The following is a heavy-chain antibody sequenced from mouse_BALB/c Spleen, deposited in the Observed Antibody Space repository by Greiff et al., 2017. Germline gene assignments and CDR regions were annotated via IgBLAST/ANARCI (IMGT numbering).Heavy chain of an antibody. Sequence: VQLKDSGPGLVKPSQSLSLTCTVTGYSITSDYAWNWIRQFPGNQLEWMGYISYSGSTSYNPSLKSRISITRDTSKNQFFLQLNSVTSEDTATYYCARYGNYVNYYAMDYWGQGTSVTVSS. CDR2: ISYSGST. V-gene: IGHV3-2*02. CDR1: GYSITSDYA. CDR3: ARYGNYVNYYAMDY. J-gene: IGHJ4*01. D-gene: IGHD2-1*01.